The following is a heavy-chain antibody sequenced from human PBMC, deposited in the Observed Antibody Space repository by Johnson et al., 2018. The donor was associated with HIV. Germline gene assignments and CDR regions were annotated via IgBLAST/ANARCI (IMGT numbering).Heavy chain of an antibody. CDR1: GFTFSSYG. V-gene: IGHV3-23*01. CDR2: ISGSGGST. CDR3: ARDLTHYYDSHDAFDI. J-gene: IGHJ3*02. D-gene: IGHD3-22*01. Sequence: VQVLESGGGVVQPGRSLRLSCAASGFTFSSYGMHWVRQAPGKGLEWVSAISGSGGSTYYADSVKGRFTISRDNAKNSLYLQMNSLRAEDTALYYCARDLTHYYDSHDAFDIWGQGTMVTVS.